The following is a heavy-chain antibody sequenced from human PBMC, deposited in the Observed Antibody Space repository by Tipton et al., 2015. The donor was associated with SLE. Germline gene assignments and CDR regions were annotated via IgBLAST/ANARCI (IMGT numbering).Heavy chain of an antibody. Sequence: SLRLSCAASGFTVSSNYMSWVRQAPGKELEWVSVIYSGGSTYYADSVKGRFTISRDNSKNTLYLQMNSLRAEDTAVYYCAKAQGMTTVTNFDYWGQGTLVTVSS. CDR3: AKAQGMTTVTNFDY. CDR2: IYSGGST. V-gene: IGHV3-53*01. D-gene: IGHD4-17*01. CDR1: GFTVSSNY. J-gene: IGHJ4*02.